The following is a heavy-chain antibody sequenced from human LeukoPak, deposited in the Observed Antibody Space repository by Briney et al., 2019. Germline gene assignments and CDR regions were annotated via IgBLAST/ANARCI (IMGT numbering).Heavy chain of an antibody. CDR2: IIPIYDPV. J-gene: IGHJ4*02. Sequence: SVKVSCKVSGYTFTVYYMHWVRQAPGQGLEWMGGIIPIYDPVDYAQRFQGRVTIITDESTNTVYMELSSLRYEDTAVYYCAREPLGCGGDCHFDYWGQGTLVTVSS. D-gene: IGHD2-21*02. CDR3: AREPLGCGGDCHFDY. V-gene: IGHV1-69*05. CDR1: GYTFTVYY.